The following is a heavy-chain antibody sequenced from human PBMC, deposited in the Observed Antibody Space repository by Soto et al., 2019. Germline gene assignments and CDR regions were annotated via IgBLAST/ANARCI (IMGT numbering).Heavy chain of an antibody. V-gene: IGHV4-39*01. Sequence: TSETLSLTCTVSGGSISSSSYYWGWIRQPPGKGLEWIGSIYYSGSTYYNPSLKSRVTISVDTSKNQFSLKLSSVTAADTAVYYCARHGRMYYYYGMDVWGQGTTVTVSS. D-gene: IGHD1-1*01. CDR3: ARHGRMYYYYGMDV. CDR1: GGSISSSSYY. J-gene: IGHJ6*02. CDR2: IYYSGST.